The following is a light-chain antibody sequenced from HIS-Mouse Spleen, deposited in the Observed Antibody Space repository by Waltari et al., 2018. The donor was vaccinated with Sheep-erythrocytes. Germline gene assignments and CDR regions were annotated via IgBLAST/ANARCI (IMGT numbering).Light chain of an antibody. V-gene: IGLV1-51*01. Sequence: QSVLTQPPSVSAAPGQQVPISCPGSRSNIGNNYVSWYQQLPGTAPKPLIYDNNKRPSGIPDRFSGSKSGTSATLGITGLQTGDEADYYCGTWDSSLSAGHVVFGGGTKLTVL. CDR2: DNN. CDR3: GTWDSSLSAGHVV. CDR1: RSNIGNNY. J-gene: IGLJ2*01.